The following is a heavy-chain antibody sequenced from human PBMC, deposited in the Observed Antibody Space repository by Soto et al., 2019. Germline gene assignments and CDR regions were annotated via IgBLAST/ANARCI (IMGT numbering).Heavy chain of an antibody. Sequence: PGGSLRLSCAAFGFTFSSYGMHWVRQAPGKGLEWVAVILYDGSKKYYADSMKGRFTISRDNSKNTLYLQMNSLRAEDTALYYCAKDRGALRWSEEHYYFDYWGRGSLVTVSS. CDR1: GFTFSSYG. V-gene: IGHV3-30*18. CDR2: ILYDGSKK. D-gene: IGHD4-17*01. J-gene: IGHJ4*02. CDR3: AKDRGALRWSEEHYYFDY.